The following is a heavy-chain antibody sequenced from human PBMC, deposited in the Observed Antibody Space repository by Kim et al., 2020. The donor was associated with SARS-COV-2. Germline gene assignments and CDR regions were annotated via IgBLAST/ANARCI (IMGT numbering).Heavy chain of an antibody. CDR2: IRSKPKNYAT. D-gene: IGHD4-17*01. Sequence: GGSLRLSCAASGFIFSGSTMHWVRQASGKGLEWVGRIRSKPKNYATEYTVSVKGRFTVSREDSKNTAYLQMNGLKTEDTAVYYCATYTDYFFNYWGQGILVTVSS. CDR3: ATYTDYFFNY. CDR1: GFIFSGST. J-gene: IGHJ4*02. V-gene: IGHV3-73*01.